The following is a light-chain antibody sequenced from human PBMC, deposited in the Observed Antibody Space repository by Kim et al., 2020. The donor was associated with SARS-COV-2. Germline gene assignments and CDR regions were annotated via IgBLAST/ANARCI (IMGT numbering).Light chain of an antibody. V-gene: IGLV6-57*03. CDR2: EDN. J-gene: IGLJ2*01. CDR3: QSYDSSNVV. CDR1: SGSSASNY. Sequence: GKTVTISSTRSSGSSASNYVQWNRQRPGSAPTPVIYEDNQRPSGVPDRFSGSIDSSSNSASLTISGLKTEDEADYYCQSYDSSNVVFGGGTQLTVL.